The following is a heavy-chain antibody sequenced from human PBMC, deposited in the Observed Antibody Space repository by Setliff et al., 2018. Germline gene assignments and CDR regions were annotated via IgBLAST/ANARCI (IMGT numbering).Heavy chain of an antibody. J-gene: IGHJ4*02. CDR1: GYSISSGYY. D-gene: IGHD3-10*01. Sequence: SETLSLTCAVSGYSISSGYYWGWIRQPPGKGLEWIGSIYHSGSTYYNPSHKSRVTISVDTSKNQFSLKLSSVTAADTAVYYCARDRDSASDYWGQGTLVTVSS. V-gene: IGHV4-38-2*02. CDR3: ARDRDSASDY. CDR2: IYHSGST.